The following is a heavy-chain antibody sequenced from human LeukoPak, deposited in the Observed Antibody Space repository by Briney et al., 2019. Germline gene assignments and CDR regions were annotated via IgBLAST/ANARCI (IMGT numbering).Heavy chain of an antibody. J-gene: IGHJ4*02. D-gene: IGHD6-19*01. V-gene: IGHV3-30*02. Sequence: GGSLRLSCAASGFTFSSYGMHWVRQAPGKGLEWVAFIRYDGSNKYYADSVKGRFTISRDNSKNTLYLQMNSLRAADTAVYYCAKDRSSGWYYFDYWGQGTLVTVSS. CDR1: GFTFSSYG. CDR3: AKDRSSGWYYFDY. CDR2: IRYDGSNK.